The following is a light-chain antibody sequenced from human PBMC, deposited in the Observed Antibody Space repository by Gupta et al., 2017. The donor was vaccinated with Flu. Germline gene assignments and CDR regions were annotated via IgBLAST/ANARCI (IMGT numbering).Light chain of an antibody. J-gene: IGLJ3*02. CDR1: RIGRET. V-gene: IGLV3-21*02. CDR2: DDG. Sequence: TDNSTCGGDRIGRETVGWFQQKPGQAPVLVLYDDGFRPSGIPERFSGSKYGNTATLTISRVEAGEEAEYYCQGGETSNDYWLFGGGTVLTVL. CDR3: QGGETSNDYWL.